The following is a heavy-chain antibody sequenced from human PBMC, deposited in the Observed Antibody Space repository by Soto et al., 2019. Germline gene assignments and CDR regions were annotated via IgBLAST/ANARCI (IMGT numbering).Heavy chain of an antibody. CDR2: IKSKTDGGTT. Sequence: EVQLVESGGGLVKPGGSLRLSCAASGFTFSNAWMSWVRQAPGKGLEWVGRIKSKTDGGTTDYAAPVKGRFTISRDDSKNTLYLQMNSLKTEDTAVYYCTTEAHVAVPATRNDFDYWGQGTLVTVSS. CDR3: TTEAHVAVPATRNDFDY. CDR1: GFTFSNAW. J-gene: IGHJ4*02. V-gene: IGHV3-15*01. D-gene: IGHD2-2*01.